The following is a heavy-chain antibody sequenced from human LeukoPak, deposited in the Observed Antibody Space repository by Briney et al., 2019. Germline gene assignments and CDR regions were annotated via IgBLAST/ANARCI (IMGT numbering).Heavy chain of an antibody. CDR3: ARLLRVGYCSTTTCNWFDP. J-gene: IGHJ5*02. V-gene: IGHV4-59*12. CDR1: GGSISSYY. CDR2: IHYSGST. Sequence: SETLSLTCTVSGGSISSYYWNWIRQPPGKGLEWIGYIHYSGSTNYNPSLKSRVTISVDTSKNQFSLKLSSVTAADTAVYYCARLLRVGYCSTTTCNWFDPWGQGTLVTVSS. D-gene: IGHD2-2*03.